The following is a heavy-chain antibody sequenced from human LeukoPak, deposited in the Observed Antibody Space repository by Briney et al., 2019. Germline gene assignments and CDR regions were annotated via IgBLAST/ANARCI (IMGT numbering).Heavy chain of an antibody. V-gene: IGHV4-31*03. CDR2: IYYSGST. J-gene: IGHJ4*02. D-gene: IGHD3-22*01. Sequence: SQTLSLTCTVSGGSISSGGYYWSWIRQHPGKGLEWIGYIYYSGSTYYNPSLKSRVTISVDTSKNQFSLKLSSVTAADTAVYYCARGQRRYYDSGGSYWPDYWGQGTLVTVSS. CDR1: GGSISSGGYY. CDR3: ARGQRRYYDSGGSYWPDY.